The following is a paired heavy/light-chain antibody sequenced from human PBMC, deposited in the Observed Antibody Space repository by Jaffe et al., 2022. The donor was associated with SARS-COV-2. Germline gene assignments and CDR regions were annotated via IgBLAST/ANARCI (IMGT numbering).Heavy chain of an antibody. V-gene: IGHV4-39*01. CDR3: VRHRRGSGWWEDDY. CDR1: GGSISSSSYY. D-gene: IGHD6-19*01. Sequence: QLQLQESGPGLVKPAETLPLTCTVSGGSISSSSYYWGWIRQPPGKGLEWIGAIYYTGSPQYNPSLKSRVTVSIDTSKNQFSLKLTSVTAADTAMYYCVRHRRGSGWWEDDYWGQGILVTVSS. J-gene: IGHJ4*01. CDR2: IYYTGSP.
Light chain of an antibody. Sequence: DIVMTQSPDSLAVSLGERATIKCKSSQSVLYSSRNKNYLAWYQQKPGQPPKLLIYWASTRESGVPDRFSGSGSGTDFTLTISSLQAEDVAVYYCQQYYNTPKTFGQGTKVEIK. CDR3: QQYYNTPKT. CDR1: QSVLYSSRNKNY. V-gene: IGKV4-1*01. CDR2: WAS. J-gene: IGKJ1*01.